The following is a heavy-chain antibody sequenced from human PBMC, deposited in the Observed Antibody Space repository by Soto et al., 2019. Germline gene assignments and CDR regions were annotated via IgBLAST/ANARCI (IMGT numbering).Heavy chain of an antibody. V-gene: IGHV4-30-4*01. CDR1: GGCISSGDYY. D-gene: IGHD3-10*01. CDR3: ATIKLGSNRLDY. J-gene: IGHJ4*02. CDR2: IYYSGST. Sequence: QVQLQESGPGLVKPSQTQSLTCTVTGGCISSGDYYWSWIRQPPGKGLEWIGYIYYSGSTYYNPSLKSRVTISVDTSKNHFSLKLSSVTAADTAVYYCATIKLGSNRLDYWGQGTLVTVSS.